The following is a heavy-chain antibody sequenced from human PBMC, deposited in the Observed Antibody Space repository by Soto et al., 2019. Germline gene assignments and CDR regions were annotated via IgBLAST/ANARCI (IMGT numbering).Heavy chain of an antibody. CDR2: IIPIFGTA. V-gene: IGHV1-69*12. CDR3: ARELGGDFWSGIGSFFDH. CDR1: GGTFSSYA. J-gene: IGHJ4*02. Sequence: QVQLVQSGAEVKKPGSSVKVSCKASGGTFSSYAISWVRQAPGQGLEWMGGIIPIFGTANYAQKFQGRVMITADESTSTAYMELSSLRSEDTAVYYCARELGGDFWSGIGSFFDHWGQGTLVTVSS. D-gene: IGHD3-3*01.